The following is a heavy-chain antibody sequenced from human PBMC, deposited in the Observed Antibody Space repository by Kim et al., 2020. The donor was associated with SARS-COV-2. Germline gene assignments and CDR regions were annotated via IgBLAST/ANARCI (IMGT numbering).Heavy chain of an antibody. Sequence: SETLSLTCTVYGGSTSSYYWSWIRQPPGKGLEWIGGIFHTGTTNYSPSLKSRVTLSVDTSKNQFSLKLNSVTAADTAVYYCARTRGPDGGAFLGYWGHGT. J-gene: IGHJ4*01. CDR3: ARTRGPDGGAFLGY. CDR1: GGSTSSYY. D-gene: IGHD3-16*01. V-gene: IGHV4-59*08. CDR2: IFHTGTT.